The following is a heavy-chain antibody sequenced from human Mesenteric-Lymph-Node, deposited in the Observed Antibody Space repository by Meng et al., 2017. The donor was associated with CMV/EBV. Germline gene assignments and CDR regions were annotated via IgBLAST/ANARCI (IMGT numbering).Heavy chain of an antibody. D-gene: IGHD2/OR15-2a*01. V-gene: IGHV3-74*01. Sequence: GGSLRLSCAASGFTFTTYWMHWVRHAPGKGLVWVSRIDSNGRSTTYADSVKGRFTISRDNAKNTLYLQMNSLRAEDTAVYYCARSPRATFYYFDYWGQGTLVTVSS. CDR3: ARSPRATFYYFDY. CDR1: GFTFTTYW. J-gene: IGHJ4*02. CDR2: IDSNGRST.